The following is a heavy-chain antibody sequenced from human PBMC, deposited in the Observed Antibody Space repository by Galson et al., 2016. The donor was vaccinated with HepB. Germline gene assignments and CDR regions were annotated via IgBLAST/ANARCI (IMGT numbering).Heavy chain of an antibody. Sequence: SETLSLTCTVSGASVSSNSCYWAWIRQSPGKRPEWLASLSYSGTSDYNPSLRSRVTLSADTSKNEFSLRLTSVTAADTAVYYCAKTLTPTNRYFFISWGQGTLVTVSS. J-gene: IGHJ4*02. CDR3: AKTLTPTNRYFFIS. D-gene: IGHD2/OR15-2a*01. CDR2: LSYSGTS. CDR1: GASVSSNSCY. V-gene: IGHV4-39*01.